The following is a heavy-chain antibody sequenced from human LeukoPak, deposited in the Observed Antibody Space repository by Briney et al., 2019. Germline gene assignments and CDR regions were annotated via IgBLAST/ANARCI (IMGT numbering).Heavy chain of an antibody. Sequence: SQTLSLTCTVSGGSISSDNYFWTWIRQPAGKGLEWIGRIYTSGSTNYNPSLKSRVTMSVDTSKSQFSLSLSSVTSADTAVYYCAKAAKYYFGSDTYYYFDYWGQGILVTVSS. CDR2: IYTSGST. CDR1: GGSISSDNYF. D-gene: IGHD3-10*01. CDR3: AKAAKYYFGSDTYYYFDY. J-gene: IGHJ4*02. V-gene: IGHV4-61*02.